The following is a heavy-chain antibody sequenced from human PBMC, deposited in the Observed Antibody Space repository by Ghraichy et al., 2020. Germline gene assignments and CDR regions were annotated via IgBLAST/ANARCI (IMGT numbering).Heavy chain of an antibody. D-gene: IGHD6-13*01. CDR3: ARVVIAASISYGVDV. CDR1: DVSMNSHF. J-gene: IGHJ6*01. V-gene: IGHV4-59*11. Sequence: SETLSLTCSVSDVSMNSHFWSWIRQPPGKGLEWIGFIHYSGDSSYNTSLKSRVTMSLDMSKKEFYLKLRSVTAVDTAVYYCARVVIAASISYGVDVWGQGTTVTVSS. CDR2: IHYSGDS.